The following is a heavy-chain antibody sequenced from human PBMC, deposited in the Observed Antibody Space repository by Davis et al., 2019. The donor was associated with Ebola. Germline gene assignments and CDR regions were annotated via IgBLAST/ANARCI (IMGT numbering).Heavy chain of an antibody. CDR3: ARFEMATIEGDDAFDI. CDR1: GGSVRSNY. Sequence: SETLSLTCTVSGGSVRSNYWGWIRQPPGKGLEWIGNIIYDGTHYNPSLKSRVTISVDTSKNQFSLKLTSVTAADTAVYYCARFEMATIEGDDAFDIWGQGTMVTVSS. CDR2: IIYDGT. V-gene: IGHV4-59*08. J-gene: IGHJ3*02. D-gene: IGHD5-24*01.